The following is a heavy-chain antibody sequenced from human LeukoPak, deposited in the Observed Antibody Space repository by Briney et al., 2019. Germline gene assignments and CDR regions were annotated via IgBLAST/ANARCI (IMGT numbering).Heavy chain of an antibody. CDR3: ARDHDSSGSFVSAY. CDR2: LYPSGST. D-gene: IGHD6-19*01. J-gene: IGHJ4*02. Sequence: SETLSLTCTVSGGSISSYYWSWIRQPAGKGLEWIGRLYPSGSTTYNPSLESRVTISVDKSKNQVSLRLTSVTAADTAVYYCARDHDSSGSFVSAYWGQGTLVTVSS. CDR1: GGSISSYY. V-gene: IGHV4-4*07.